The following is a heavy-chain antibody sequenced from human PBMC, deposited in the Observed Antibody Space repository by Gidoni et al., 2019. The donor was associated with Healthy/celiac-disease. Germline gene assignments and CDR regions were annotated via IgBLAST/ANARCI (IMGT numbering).Heavy chain of an antibody. V-gene: IGHV3-9*01. D-gene: IGHD6-19*01. CDR2: ISWNSGSI. J-gene: IGHJ6*02. CDR3: AKDLGAVAGTGYYYYGMDV. Sequence: EVQLVESGGGLVQPGRSLRLSCAASGFTFDDYAMHWVRQAPGKVLEWVSGISWNSGSIGYADSVKGRFTISRDNAKNSLYLQMNSLRAEDTALYYCAKDLGAVAGTGYYYYGMDVWGQGTTVTVSS. CDR1: GFTFDDYA.